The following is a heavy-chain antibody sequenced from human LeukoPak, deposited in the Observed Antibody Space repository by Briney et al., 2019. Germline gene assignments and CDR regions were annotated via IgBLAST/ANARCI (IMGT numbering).Heavy chain of an antibody. V-gene: IGHV4-61*03. CDR2: IYYSGST. D-gene: IGHD1-1*01. J-gene: IGHJ6*03. CDR3: ARGRVSSSTWYSTYYYYFYMDV. Sequence: PSETLSLTCAVSGGSISSSNWWSWVRQPPGKGLEWIRYIYYSGSTNYNPSLKSRVTISVDTSKNLFSLRLRSVTAADTAVYFCARGRVSSSTWYSTYYYYFYMDVWGKGTTVTVSS. CDR1: GGSISSSNW.